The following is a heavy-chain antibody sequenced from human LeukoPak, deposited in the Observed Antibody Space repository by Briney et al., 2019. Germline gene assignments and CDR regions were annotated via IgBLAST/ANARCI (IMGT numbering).Heavy chain of an antibody. CDR2: INHSGST. CDR1: GGSFSGYY. Sequence: SETLSLTCAVYGGSFSGYYWSWIRQPPGKGPEWIGEINHSGSTNYNPSLKSRVTISVDTSKNQFSLKLSSVTAADTAVYYCARVVPITMIVVAYFDYWGQGTLVTASS. V-gene: IGHV4-34*01. J-gene: IGHJ4*02. CDR3: ARVVPITMIVVAYFDY. D-gene: IGHD3-22*01.